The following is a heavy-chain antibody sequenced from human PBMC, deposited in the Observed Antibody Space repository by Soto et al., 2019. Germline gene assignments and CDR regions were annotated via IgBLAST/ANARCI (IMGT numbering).Heavy chain of an antibody. J-gene: IGHJ4*02. V-gene: IGHV3-30*18. D-gene: IGHD5-12*01. CDR1: GFTFSSYG. CDR3: AKDHGYSGYEKEYYFDY. Sequence: GGSLRLSCAASGFTFSSYGMHWVRQAPGKGLEWVAVISYDGSNKYYADSVKGRFTISRDNSKNTLYLQMNSLRAEDTAVYYCAKDHGYSGYEKEYYFDYWGQGTLVTVSS. CDR2: ISYDGSNK.